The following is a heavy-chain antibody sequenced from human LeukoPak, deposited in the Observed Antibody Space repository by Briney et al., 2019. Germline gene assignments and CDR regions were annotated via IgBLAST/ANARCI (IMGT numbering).Heavy chain of an antibody. CDR1: GFTFSSYW. Sequence: PGGSLRLSCAASGFTFSSYWMSWVRQAPGKGLEWVANIKQDGSEKYYVDSVKGRFTISRDNAKNSLYLQMNSLRAEDTAVYYCARVQGSSSPGIFDYWGQGTLVTVSS. J-gene: IGHJ4*02. CDR3: ARVQGSSSPGIFDY. D-gene: IGHD1-26*01. V-gene: IGHV3-7*01. CDR2: IKQDGSEK.